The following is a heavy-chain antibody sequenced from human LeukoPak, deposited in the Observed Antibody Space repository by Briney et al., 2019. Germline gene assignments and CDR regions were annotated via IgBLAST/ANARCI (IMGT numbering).Heavy chain of an antibody. CDR1: GYAFTVRY. V-gene: IGHV1-2*02. CDR2: IKPDSGFT. J-gene: IGHJ4*02. Sequence: RASVKVSCKASGYAFTVRYMHWVRQVPGQGLEWMGFIKPDSGFTNYAEKFQDRVTMSGDTSITTVYMELSSLGSGDTALYYCSTEDKYCKTTTCDDYWGQGTLVTVSS. D-gene: IGHD2/OR15-2a*01. CDR3: STEDKYCKTTTCDDY.